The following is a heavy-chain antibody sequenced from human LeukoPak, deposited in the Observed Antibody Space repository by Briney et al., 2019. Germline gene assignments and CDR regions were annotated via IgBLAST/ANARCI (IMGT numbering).Heavy chain of an antibody. Sequence: PSQTLSLTCAVFGGSISSGGYSWSWIRQPPGKGLEWIGYIYYSGSTYYNPSLKSRVTISVDTSKNQFSLKLSSVTAADTAVYYCARASYFWSGFYYYYFDYWGQGTLVTVSS. CDR1: GGSISSGGYS. V-gene: IGHV4-30-4*07. D-gene: IGHD3-3*01. CDR2: IYYSGST. J-gene: IGHJ4*02. CDR3: ARASYFWSGFYYYYFDY.